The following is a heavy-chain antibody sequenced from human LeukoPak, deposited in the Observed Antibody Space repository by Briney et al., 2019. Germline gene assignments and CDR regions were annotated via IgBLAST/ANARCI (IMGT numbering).Heavy chain of an antibody. D-gene: IGHD3-22*01. J-gene: IGHJ4*02. Sequence: PSETLSLTFTVSGGSVTSTTYYWGWIRQPPGKGLEWIGEINHSGSTNYNPSLKSRVTISVDKSKNQFSLKLSSVTAADTAVYYCARDRGDSSGYYWFDYWGQGTLVTVSS. V-gene: IGHV4-39*07. CDR2: INHSGST. CDR1: GGSVTSTTYY. CDR3: ARDRGDSSGYYWFDY.